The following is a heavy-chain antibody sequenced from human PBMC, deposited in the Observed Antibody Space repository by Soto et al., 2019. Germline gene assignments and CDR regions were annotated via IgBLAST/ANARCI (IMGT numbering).Heavy chain of an antibody. Sequence: QVQLVQSGAEEKKPGASVKVSCKASGYTFTSYAMHWVRQAPGQRLEWMGWINAGNGNTKYSQKFQGRVTITRDTSASTAYMELSSLKSEDTAVYYCARGDRDITFDYWGQGTLVTVSS. J-gene: IGHJ4*02. CDR2: INAGNGNT. CDR3: ARGDRDITFDY. V-gene: IGHV1-3*05. CDR1: GYTFTSYA. D-gene: IGHD3-10*01.